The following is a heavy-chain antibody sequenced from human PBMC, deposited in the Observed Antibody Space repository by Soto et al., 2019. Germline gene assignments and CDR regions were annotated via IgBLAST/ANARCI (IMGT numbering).Heavy chain of an antibody. CDR2: INPNNGDT. V-gene: IGHV1-2*02. CDR1: GYTFTGYY. D-gene: IGHD5-12*01. J-gene: IGHJ4*02. Sequence: QVQLVQSGAEVKKPGASVKVSCKASGYTFTGYYIHWVRQAPGQGLEWMGWINPNNGDTNYARKLQGRVTMTRDTSTSTAYMEMSSLTFHDTAVYYCARHSGYDYVFDYWGQGTLVTVSS. CDR3: ARHSGYDYVFDY.